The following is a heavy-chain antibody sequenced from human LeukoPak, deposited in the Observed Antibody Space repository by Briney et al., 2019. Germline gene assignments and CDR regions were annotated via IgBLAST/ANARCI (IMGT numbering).Heavy chain of an antibody. V-gene: IGHV3-9*01. D-gene: IGHD3-22*01. Sequence: GRSLRLSCAASGFTFDDYAMHWVRQAPGKGLEWVSGISWNSGSIGYADSVKGRLTISRDNAKNSLYLQMNSLRAEDTALYYCAKDRYYDSSGYYCDYWGQGTLVTVSS. J-gene: IGHJ4*02. CDR2: ISWNSGSI. CDR1: GFTFDDYA. CDR3: AKDRYYDSSGYYCDY.